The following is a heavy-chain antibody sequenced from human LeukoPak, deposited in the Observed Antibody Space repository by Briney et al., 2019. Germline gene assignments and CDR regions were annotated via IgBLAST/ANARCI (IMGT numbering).Heavy chain of an antibody. J-gene: IGHJ6*02. V-gene: IGHV3-23*01. CDR2: ISGSGGST. CDR1: GFTFSSNA. D-gene: IGHD3-3*01. Sequence: GGSLRLSCAASGFTFSSNAMSWVRQAPGKGLEWVSAISGSGGSTYYADSVKGRFTISRDNSKNTLYLQMNSLRAEDTAVYYCAKDGGGSLEWLPPMDVWGRGTTVTVSS. CDR3: AKDGGGSLEWLPPMDV.